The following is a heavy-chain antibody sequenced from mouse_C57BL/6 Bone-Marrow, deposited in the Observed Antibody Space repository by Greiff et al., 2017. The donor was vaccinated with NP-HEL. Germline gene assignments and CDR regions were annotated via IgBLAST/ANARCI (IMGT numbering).Heavy chain of an antibody. J-gene: IGHJ3*01. CDR2: IWSGGST. Sequence: SGPGRVKPSQSLSITCTVSGFSLTSYGVHWVRQSPGKGLEWLGVIWSGGSTDYNEAFISRLSISKDNSKSQVFFKMNSLQADDTAIYYCANYGSSYPAWFAYWGQGTLVTVSA. V-gene: IGHV2-2*01. D-gene: IGHD1-1*01. CDR1: GFSLTSYG. CDR3: ANYGSSYPAWFAY.